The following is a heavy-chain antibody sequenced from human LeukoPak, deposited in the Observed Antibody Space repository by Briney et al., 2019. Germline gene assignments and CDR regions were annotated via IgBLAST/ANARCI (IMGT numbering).Heavy chain of an antibody. Sequence: SETLSLTCTVSGGSISSTIYYWGWIRQPPGKGLEWIGSIYYRGSTYYNPSLKSRVAISVDTSKNQFSLKLSSVTAADTAVYYCARVLGGSYALDYWGQGTLVTVSS. CDR2: IYYRGST. J-gene: IGHJ4*02. D-gene: IGHD1-26*01. CDR3: ARVLGGSYALDY. CDR1: GGSISSTIYY. V-gene: IGHV4-39*07.